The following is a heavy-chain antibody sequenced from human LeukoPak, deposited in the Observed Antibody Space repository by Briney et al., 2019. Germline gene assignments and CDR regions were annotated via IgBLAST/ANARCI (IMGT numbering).Heavy chain of an antibody. J-gene: IGHJ4*02. V-gene: IGHV3-30*04. CDR3: ARAGGPYDILTGYTVYYFDY. CDR2: ISYDGSNK. CDR1: GFTFSSYA. Sequence: GGSLRLSCAASGFTFSSYAMHWVRQAPGKGLEWVAVISYDGSNKYYADSVKGRFTISRDNSKNTLYLQMNSLRAEGTAVYYCARAGGPYDILTGYTVYYFDYWGQGTLVTVSS. D-gene: IGHD3-9*01.